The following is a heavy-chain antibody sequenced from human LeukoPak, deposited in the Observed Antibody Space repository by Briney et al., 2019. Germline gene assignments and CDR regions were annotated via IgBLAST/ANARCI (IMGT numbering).Heavy chain of an antibody. CDR1: GGSFSGYY. D-gene: IGHD2-15*01. V-gene: IGHV4-34*01. Sequence: PSETLSLTCAVYGGSFSGYYWSWIRQPPGKGLELNGEINHSGSTNYNPSLKSRVTISVDTSKNQFSLKLSSVTAADTAVYYCARLVVVAATTRRVYNWFDPWGQGTLVTVSS. CDR2: INHSGST. CDR3: ARLVVVAATTRRVYNWFDP. J-gene: IGHJ5*02.